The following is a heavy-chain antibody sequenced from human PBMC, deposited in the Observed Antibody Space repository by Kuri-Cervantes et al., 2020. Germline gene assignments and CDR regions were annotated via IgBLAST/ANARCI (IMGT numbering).Heavy chain of an antibody. CDR2: IIPILGIA. CDR3: WGHRTAAYYGMDV. D-gene: IGHD7-27*01. J-gene: IGHJ6*02. V-gene: IGHV1-69*02. Sequence: KVFCNAAWGTFSSDTISWVRQAAGQGIVWMGRIIPILGIANYAQKFQGRVTITSDRSTSTAYMELSSLRSEDTDVYYCWGHRTAAYYGMDVWGQGTTVTVSS. CDR1: WGTFSSDT.